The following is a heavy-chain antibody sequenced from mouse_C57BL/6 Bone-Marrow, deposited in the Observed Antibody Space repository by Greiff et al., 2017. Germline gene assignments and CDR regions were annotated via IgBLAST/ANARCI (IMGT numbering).Heavy chain of an antibody. J-gene: IGHJ1*03. CDR2: IWRGGST. CDR1: GFSLTSYG. Sequence: VQLQASGPGLVQPSQSLSITCTVSGFSLTSYGVHWVRQSPGKGLEWLGVIWRGGSTDYNAAFMSRLSITKDNSKSQVFFKMNSLQADDTARYYCAKRGSSYGYFDGWGTGTTVTVSS. D-gene: IGHD1-1*01. CDR3: AKRGSSYGYFDG. V-gene: IGHV2-5*01.